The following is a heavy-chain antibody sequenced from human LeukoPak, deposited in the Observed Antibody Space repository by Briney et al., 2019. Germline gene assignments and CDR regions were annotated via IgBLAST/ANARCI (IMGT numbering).Heavy chain of an antibody. CDR1: GFTFSDYS. J-gene: IGHJ4*02. CDR2: ISSSSGSI. V-gene: IGHV3-48*02. CDR3: ARDCYYGFYY. D-gene: IGHD3-10*01. Sequence: GGSLRLSCAASGFTFSDYSMNWVRQAPGKGLEWVSYISSSSGSIHYADSVKGRFTISRDNAKKSLYLQMSSLRDEDTAVYYCARDCYYGFYYWGQGTLVTVSS.